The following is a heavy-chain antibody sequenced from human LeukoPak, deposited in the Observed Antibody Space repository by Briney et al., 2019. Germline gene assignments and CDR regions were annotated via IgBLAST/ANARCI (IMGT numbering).Heavy chain of an antibody. CDR2: IYPGDSDT. D-gene: IGHD3-3*01. V-gene: IGHV5-51*01. Sequence: GESLKISCKGSGYSFTSYWMGWVRQMPGKGLEWMGIIYPGDSDTRYSPSFQGQVTISADKSISTAYLQWSSLKASDTAMYYCARHSLPYLRSGDYHYYYMDVWGKGTTVTVSS. CDR3: ARHSLPYLRSGDYHYYYMDV. CDR1: GYSFTSYW. J-gene: IGHJ6*03.